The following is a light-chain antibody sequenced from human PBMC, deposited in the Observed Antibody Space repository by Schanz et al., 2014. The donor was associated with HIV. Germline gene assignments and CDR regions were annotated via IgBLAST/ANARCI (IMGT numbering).Light chain of an antibody. CDR2: EVT. CDR1: SSDVGAYNY. CDR3: SSYTRSSSVV. V-gene: IGLV2-14*01. Sequence: QSVLTQPPSASGPPGQAVTISCTGTSSDVGAYNYVSWYQQHPGKAPKLMIYEVTKRPSGVSNRFSGSKSGNTASLTISGLQAEDEADYYCSSYTRSSSVVFGGGTKLTVL. J-gene: IGLJ2*01.